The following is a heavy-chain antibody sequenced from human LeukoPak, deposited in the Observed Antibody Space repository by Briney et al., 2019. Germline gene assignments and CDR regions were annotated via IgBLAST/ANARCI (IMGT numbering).Heavy chain of an antibody. V-gene: IGHV3-23*01. J-gene: IGHJ4*02. Sequence: PGGSLRLSCETSGFTFTNYAMSWVRQAPGKGLEWVSAFTGRPSRTYYADSVTGRFTISRDTSKSTLFLQMNSLRVEDTAIYYCAKDHLLCSSTSCYLDYFDSWGQGTLVTVSS. D-gene: IGHD2-2*01. CDR2: FTGRPSRT. CDR3: AKDHLLCSSTSCYLDYFDS. CDR1: GFTFTNYA.